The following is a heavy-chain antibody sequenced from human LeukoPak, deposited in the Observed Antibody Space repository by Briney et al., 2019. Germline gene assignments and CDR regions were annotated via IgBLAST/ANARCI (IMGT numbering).Heavy chain of an antibody. Sequence: VGSLRLSCAASGFTFSSYAMHWVRQAPGKGLEWVSIISYDGSNKYYADSVKGRFTASRDNSKNSLYLQVNSLRADDTAVYYCARLIAAAGTSYFDYWGQGALVTVSS. V-gene: IGHV3-30-3*01. CDR1: GFTFSSYA. D-gene: IGHD6-13*01. CDR2: ISYDGSNK. J-gene: IGHJ4*02. CDR3: ARLIAAAGTSYFDY.